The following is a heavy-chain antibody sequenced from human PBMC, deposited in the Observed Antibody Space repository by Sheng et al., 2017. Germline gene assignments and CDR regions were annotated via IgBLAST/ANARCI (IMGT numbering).Heavy chain of an antibody. CDR1: GGSFSGYY. CDR3: ARLCSSTSSRAPNWFDP. V-gene: IGHV4-34*01. Sequence: QVQLQQWGAGLLKPSETLSLTCAVYGGSFSGYYWSWIRQPPGKGLEWIGEINHIGSTNYNPSLKSRVTISVDTSKNQFSLKLSSVTAADTAVYYCARLCSSTSSRAPNWFDPWGQGTLVTVSS. CDR2: INHIGST. J-gene: IGHJ5*02. D-gene: IGHD2-2*01.